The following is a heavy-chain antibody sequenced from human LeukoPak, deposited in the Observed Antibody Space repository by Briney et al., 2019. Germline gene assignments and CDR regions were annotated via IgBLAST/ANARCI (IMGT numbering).Heavy chain of an antibody. CDR3: ARDQVFGSGVKAFDI. J-gene: IGHJ3*02. CDR2: MYTSGAT. D-gene: IGHD3-10*01. CDR1: GDSMNSYY. V-gene: IGHV4-4*07. Sequence: SETLSFTCSVSGDSMNSYYWSWIRQPAGKGLEWIGRMYTSGATKYNPSFQSRVTMSVDTSKNHFYLRLNSLTVADTAVYYCARDQVFGSGVKAFDIWGQGTLVIVSS.